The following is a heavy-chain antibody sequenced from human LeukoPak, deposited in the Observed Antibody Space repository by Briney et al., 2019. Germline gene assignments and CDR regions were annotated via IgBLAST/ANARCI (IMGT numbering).Heavy chain of an antibody. D-gene: IGHD3-10*01. CDR1: GYSFTNYG. CDR2: INTNTGNP. CDR3: AREAYGSGSYHFDY. J-gene: IGHJ4*02. V-gene: IGHV7-4-1*02. Sequence: ASVKVSCKASGYSFTNYGVNWVRQAPGQGLEWMGWINTNTGNPMYAQGFTGRFVFSLDTSVSTAYLQISSLEAEDTAIYYCAREAYGSGSYHFDYWGQGTLVTASS.